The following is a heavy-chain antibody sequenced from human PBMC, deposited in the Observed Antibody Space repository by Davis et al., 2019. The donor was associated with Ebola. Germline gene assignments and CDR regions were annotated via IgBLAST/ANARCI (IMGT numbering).Heavy chain of an antibody. Sequence: MPSETLSLTCTVSGGSISSSSYYWGWIRQPPGKGLEWIGSIYYSGSTYYNPSLKSRVTISVDTSKNQFSLKLSSVTAADTAVYYCARDGTPDYWSQGTLVTVSS. CDR3: ARDGTPDY. CDR2: IYYSGST. CDR1: GGSISSSSYY. J-gene: IGHJ4*02. D-gene: IGHD1-14*01. V-gene: IGHV4-39*07.